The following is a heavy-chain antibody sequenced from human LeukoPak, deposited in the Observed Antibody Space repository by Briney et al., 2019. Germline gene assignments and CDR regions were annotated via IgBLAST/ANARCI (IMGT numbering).Heavy chain of an antibody. Sequence: PSETLSLTCTVSGGSISSGGYYWSWIRQHPGKGLEWIGYIYYSGSTYYNPSLKSRVTISVDTSKNQFSLKLSSVTAADTAVYYCARRARGSGYHLYWGQGTLVTVSS. J-gene: IGHJ4*02. V-gene: IGHV4-31*03. D-gene: IGHD3-22*01. CDR1: GGSISSGGYY. CDR3: ARRARGSGYHLY. CDR2: IYYSGST.